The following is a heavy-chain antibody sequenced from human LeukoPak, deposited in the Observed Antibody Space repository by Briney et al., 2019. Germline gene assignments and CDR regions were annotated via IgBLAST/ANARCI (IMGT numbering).Heavy chain of an antibody. J-gene: IGHJ6*03. CDR2: ISSSGSTI. V-gene: IGHV3-48*03. Sequence: GGSLRLSCAASGFTFSSYEMNWVRQAPGKGLEWVSYISSSGSTIYYADSVKGRFTISRDNAKNSLYLQMNSLRAEDTAVYYCAKEGGGYCSSTSCLPPYYFYYMDVWGKGTTVTISS. CDR3: AKEGGGYCSSTSCLPPYYFYYMDV. D-gene: IGHD2-2*01. CDR1: GFTFSSYE.